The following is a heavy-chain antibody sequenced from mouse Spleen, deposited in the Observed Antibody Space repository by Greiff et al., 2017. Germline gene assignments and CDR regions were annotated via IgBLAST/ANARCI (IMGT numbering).Heavy chain of an antibody. J-gene: IGHJ1*01. Sequence: QVQLKQPGAELVRPGSSVKLSCKASGYTFTSYWMDWVKQRPGQGLEWIGNIYPSDGETHYNQKFKDKATLTVDKSSSTAYMQLSSLTSEDSAVYYCARSRITTLYFDVWGAGTTVTVSS. CDR1: GYTFTSYW. V-gene: IGHV1-61*01. CDR3: ARSRITTLYFDV. D-gene: IGHD2-4*01. CDR2: IYPSDGET.